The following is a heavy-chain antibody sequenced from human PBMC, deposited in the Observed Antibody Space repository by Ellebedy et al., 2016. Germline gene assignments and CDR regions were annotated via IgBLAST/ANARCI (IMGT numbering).Heavy chain of an antibody. CDR3: ARWQGFCSITSCYRWFDT. V-gene: IGHV3-53*01. CDR1: GFTVSSNY. Sequence: GGSLRLXXAASGFTVSSNYMSWVRQAPGKGLEWVSLIYAGGSTYYADSVKGRFTISRDNSRNTLYLQMNSLRAEDTAVYYCARWQGFCSITSCYRWFDTWGQGTLVTVSS. J-gene: IGHJ5*02. CDR2: IYAGGST. D-gene: IGHD2-2*01.